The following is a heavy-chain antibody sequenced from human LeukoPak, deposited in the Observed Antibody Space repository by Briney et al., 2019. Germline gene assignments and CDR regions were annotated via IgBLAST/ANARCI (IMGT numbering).Heavy chain of an antibody. J-gene: IGHJ4*02. Sequence: GGSLRLSCAASGFTFSSYGMHWVRQAPGKGLEWVAVISYDGSNKYYAASVKGRFTISRDNSKNTPYVQVNSLGTEATAAYYCAKGSSYDSSGSFYFNYWGQGTLVTASS. CDR1: GFTFSSYG. V-gene: IGHV3-30*18. D-gene: IGHD3-22*01. CDR2: ISYDGSNK. CDR3: AKGSSYDSSGSFYFNY.